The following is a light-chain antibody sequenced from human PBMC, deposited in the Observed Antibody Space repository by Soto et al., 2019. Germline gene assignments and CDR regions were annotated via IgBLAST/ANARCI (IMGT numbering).Light chain of an antibody. CDR1: QSVTSW. CDR2: DAS. V-gene: IGKV1-5*01. CDR3: QQSSRTPIT. Sequence: DIQMTQSPAALSASVGDRVTITCRASQSVTSWLAWYQQKPGKAPKLLIYDASSLESGVPSRFSGSGSGTDFTLTISSLQPEDIATYYCQQSSRTPITFGQGTRLEIK. J-gene: IGKJ5*01.